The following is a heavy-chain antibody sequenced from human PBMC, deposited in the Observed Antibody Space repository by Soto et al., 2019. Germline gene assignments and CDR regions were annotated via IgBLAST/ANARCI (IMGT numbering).Heavy chain of an antibody. CDR3: ARHQKVVARGTYYMDV. V-gene: IGHV5-10-1*01. Sequence: RGSLKISCQASGYTFTNYYIAWVRQVPGKGLEWMGRIDPSDSYIKYSPSFEGHVTMSVDKSISTAFLQWSRLEASDTAMYFCARHQKVVARGTYYMDVWGNGTTVTVSS. D-gene: IGHD2-15*01. CDR1: GYTFTNYY. J-gene: IGHJ6*03. CDR2: IDPSDSYI.